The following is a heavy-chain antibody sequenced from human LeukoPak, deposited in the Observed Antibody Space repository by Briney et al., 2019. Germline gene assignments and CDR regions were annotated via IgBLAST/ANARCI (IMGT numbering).Heavy chain of an antibody. CDR1: GFTFSSYA. CDR2: IKQDGSEK. CDR3: ARAPWWELRENLSFDY. V-gene: IGHV3-7*01. D-gene: IGHD1-26*01. Sequence: GGSLRLSCAASGFTFSSYAMSWVRQAPGKGLEWVANIKQDGSEKYYVDSVKGRFTISRDNAKNSLYLQMNSLRAEDTAVYYCARAPWWELRENLSFDYWGQGTLVTVSS. J-gene: IGHJ4*02.